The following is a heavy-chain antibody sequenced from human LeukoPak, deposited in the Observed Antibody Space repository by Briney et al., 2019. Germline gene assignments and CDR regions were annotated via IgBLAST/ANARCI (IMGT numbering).Heavy chain of an antibody. D-gene: IGHD3-3*01. CDR1: GFTFSRYA. CDR2: ISGSGGST. V-gene: IGHV3-23*01. CDR3: AKDLRITIFGVVHYGMDV. J-gene: IGHJ6*02. Sequence: GGSLRLSCAASGFTFSRYAMSWVRQAPGKGLEWVSAISGSGGSTYYADSVKGRFTISRDNSKNTLYLQMNSLRAEDTAVYYCAKDLRITIFGVVHYGMDVWGQGTTVTVSS.